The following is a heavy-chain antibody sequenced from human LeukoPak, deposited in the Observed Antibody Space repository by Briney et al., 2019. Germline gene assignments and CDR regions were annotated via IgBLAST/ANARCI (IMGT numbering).Heavy chain of an antibody. CDR2: VITIFGTA. D-gene: IGHD3-10*01. J-gene: IGHJ4*02. CDR3: ANHYYGSGSFLYYFDY. V-gene: IGHV1-69*05. CDR1: RTTFGSYA. Sequence: ASVKASCKPSRTTFGSYAITWVPRPPRQRLGGRGGVITIFGTATYAQKFQGRVTITTDESTSTAYMARSRLRSQDTAVYYCANHYYGSGSFLYYFDYWGQGTLVAVSS.